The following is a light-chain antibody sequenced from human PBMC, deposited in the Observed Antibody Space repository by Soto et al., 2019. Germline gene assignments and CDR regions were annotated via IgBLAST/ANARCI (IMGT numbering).Light chain of an antibody. CDR3: AEWDDSFFDPA. CDR2: NND. Sequence: QSVLTQTPSASGTPGQRVTISCSGRRSNIGSNPVIWYQQLPGAAPKLLIYNNDQRPSGVPDRFSGSKSGISASLDISGLQAHYGADYLCAEWDDSFFDPAFGGGTKLTVL. V-gene: IGLV1-44*01. J-gene: IGLJ2*01. CDR1: RSNIGSNP.